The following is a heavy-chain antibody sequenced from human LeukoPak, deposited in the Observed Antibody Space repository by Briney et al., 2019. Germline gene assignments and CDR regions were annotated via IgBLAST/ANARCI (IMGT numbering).Heavy chain of an antibody. J-gene: IGHJ4*02. CDR2: YYSGST. V-gene: IGHV4-59*12. CDR3: ARDVVDTAMVGLGYFDY. CDR1: GGSISTYY. D-gene: IGHD5-18*01. Sequence: SETLSLTCAVSGGSISTYYWSWIRQPPGKGLEWIGYYYSGSTNYNPSLKSRVTISVDTSKNQFSLKLSSVTAADTAVYYRARDVVDTAMVGLGYFDYWGQGTLVTVSS.